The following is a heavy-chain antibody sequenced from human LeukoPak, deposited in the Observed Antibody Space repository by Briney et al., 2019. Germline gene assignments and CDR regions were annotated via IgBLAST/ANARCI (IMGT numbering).Heavy chain of an antibody. CDR1: GYTLTELS. J-gene: IGHJ6*02. V-gene: IGHV1-24*01. D-gene: IGHD3-10*01. CDR2: FDPEDGET. Sequence: ASVKVSCKVSGYTLTELSMHWERQAPGKGLEWMGGFDPEDGETIYAQKFQGRVTMTEDTSTDTAYMELSSLRSVDTAVYYCATDRPTIRITMVRGALSVWGQGTTVTVSS. CDR3: ATDRPTIRITMVRGALSV.